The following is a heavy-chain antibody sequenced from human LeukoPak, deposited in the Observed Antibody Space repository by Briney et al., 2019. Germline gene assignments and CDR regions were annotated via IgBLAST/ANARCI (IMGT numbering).Heavy chain of an antibody. CDR2: IDCSGAT. V-gene: IGHV4-59*01. D-gene: IGHD6-19*01. J-gene: IGHJ1*01. CDR1: GGSISSYY. Sequence: PSQTLSLTCTVSGGSISSYYWSWIRQPPGKGLEWIAYIDCSGATKFNPSLKSRVTITLDTSKNQFSLKLSSVTAADTAVYYCARGSGWYPHWGQGTLVTVSS. CDR3: ARGSGWYPH.